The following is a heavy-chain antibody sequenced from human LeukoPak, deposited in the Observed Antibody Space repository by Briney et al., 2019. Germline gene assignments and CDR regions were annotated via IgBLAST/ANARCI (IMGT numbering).Heavy chain of an antibody. Sequence: PSETLSLTCSVSGDSVSSYYWSWIRQPAGKGLEWIGRICISGSTNYNPSLKSRVTMSVDTSRNQISLGLNSVTAADTAVYYCARDRECGSGRNPFLRWFDPWGQGTLVTVSS. CDR2: ICISGST. V-gene: IGHV4-4*07. D-gene: IGHD3-10*01. CDR1: GDSVSSYY. J-gene: IGHJ5*02. CDR3: ARDRECGSGRNPFLRWFDP.